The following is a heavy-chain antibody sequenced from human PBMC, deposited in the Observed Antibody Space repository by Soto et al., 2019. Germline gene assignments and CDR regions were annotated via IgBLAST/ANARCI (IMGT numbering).Heavy chain of an antibody. Sequence: QVQLVQSGAEVKKPGASVKVSCKASGYTFTSYGIIWVRQAPGQGLEWMGWISAYNGNTNYAQKLQGRVTMTTDTSTSTAYMELRSLRSDDTAVYYCARDSSPNVEGPVAYAGVWGKGTTVTVSS. CDR2: ISAYNGNT. CDR1: GYTFTSYG. J-gene: IGHJ6*04. D-gene: IGHD4-17*01. CDR3: ARDSSPNVEGPVAYAGV. V-gene: IGHV1-18*01.